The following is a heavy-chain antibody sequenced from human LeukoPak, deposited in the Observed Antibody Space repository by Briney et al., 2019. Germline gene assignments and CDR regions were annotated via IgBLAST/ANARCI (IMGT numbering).Heavy chain of an antibody. CDR2: INSDGSST. Sequence: VRQXXXKGLVWVSRINSDGSSTSYADSVKGRFTISRDNAKNTLYLQMTSLRAEDTAVYYCARDLGHLWGQGTLVTVSS. V-gene: IGHV3-74*01. CDR3: ARDLGHL. J-gene: IGHJ5*02.